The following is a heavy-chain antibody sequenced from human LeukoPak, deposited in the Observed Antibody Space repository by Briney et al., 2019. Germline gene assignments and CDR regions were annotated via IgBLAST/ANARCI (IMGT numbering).Heavy chain of an antibody. CDR2: IYYSGST. Sequence: SETLSLTCTVSGGSISSYYWSWIRQPPGKGLEWIGYIYYSGSTNYNPPLKSRVTISVDTSKNQFSLKLSSVTAADTAVYYCARYRRDYVWGSYRAFDYWGQGTLVTVSS. D-gene: IGHD3-16*02. CDR1: GGSISSYY. CDR3: ARYRRDYVWGSYRAFDY. J-gene: IGHJ4*02. V-gene: IGHV4-59*01.